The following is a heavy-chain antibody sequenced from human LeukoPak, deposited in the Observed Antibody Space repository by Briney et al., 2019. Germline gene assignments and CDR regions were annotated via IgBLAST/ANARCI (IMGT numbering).Heavy chain of an antibody. Sequence: GGSLRLSCAASGFTFSSYGMHWVRQAPGKGLEWVAVISYDGSNKYYADSVKGRFTISRDNSKNTLCLQMNSLRAEDTAVYYCAKAGRESSGYLIDYWGQGTLVTVSS. D-gene: IGHD3-22*01. CDR3: AKAGRESSGYLIDY. J-gene: IGHJ4*02. CDR2: ISYDGSNK. V-gene: IGHV3-30*18. CDR1: GFTFSSYG.